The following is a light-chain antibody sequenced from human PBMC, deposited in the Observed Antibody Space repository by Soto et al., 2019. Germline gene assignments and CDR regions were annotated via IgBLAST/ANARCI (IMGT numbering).Light chain of an antibody. CDR2: KIS. Sequence: DVVLTQSPLSLPVTLGQPASISCRSSQSLVYSNGDTNLAWVQQRPGQSPRRLIYKISNRDSGVPDRFSGSGSGTDFTLKISRVEADDVGVYYCMQHTHWPHTFGQGTKLEIK. J-gene: IGKJ2*01. CDR1: QSLVYSNGDTN. CDR3: MQHTHWPHT. V-gene: IGKV2-30*01.